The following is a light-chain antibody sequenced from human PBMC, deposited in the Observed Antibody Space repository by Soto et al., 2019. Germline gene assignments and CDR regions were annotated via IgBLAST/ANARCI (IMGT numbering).Light chain of an antibody. CDR1: QSVSSNY. V-gene: IGKV3-20*01. CDR3: QQYGSSPT. Sequence: DIVLTQSPGTLSLSPGERATLSCRSSQSVSSNYLAWYQQKPDQAPRLVIYDVSGRATGIPDRFSGSGSGTDFTLTISRLEPEDSAVYYCQQYGSSPTFGGGTKVEIK. CDR2: DVS. J-gene: IGKJ4*02.